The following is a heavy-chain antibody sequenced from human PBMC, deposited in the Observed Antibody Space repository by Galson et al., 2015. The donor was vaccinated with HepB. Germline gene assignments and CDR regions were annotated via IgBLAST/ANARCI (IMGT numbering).Heavy chain of an antibody. CDR1: GFAFSDYS. J-gene: IGHJ3*01. Sequence: SLRLSCAASGFAFSDYSMNWVRQAPGRGLEWVSFISSSSSFIYYADSVKGRLTISRDNAKNSLYLQMNSLRAEDTAVYYCARAYCSGTNCYDRDSGYQGIAFDVWGRGTLVTVSS. V-gene: IGHV3-21*01. D-gene: IGHD2-2*01. CDR3: ARAYCSGTNCYDRDSGYQGIAFDV. CDR2: ISSSSSFI.